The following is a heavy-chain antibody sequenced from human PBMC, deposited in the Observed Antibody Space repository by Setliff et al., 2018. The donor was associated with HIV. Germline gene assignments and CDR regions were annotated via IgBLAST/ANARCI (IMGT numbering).Heavy chain of an antibody. CDR2: IYYTGNT. V-gene: IGHV4-31*03. D-gene: IGHD1-1*01. CDR1: GGSISSGGYY. CDR3: ARDKGGTGGPKYFFDY. Sequence: SETLSLTCTVSGGSISSGGYYWNWIRQHPGKGLEWIGYIYYTGNTYYNPSLKSRVTISADTSRNQFSLTLRSVTAADTAVYYCARDKGGTGGPKYFFDYWGQGTLVTSPQ. J-gene: IGHJ4*02.